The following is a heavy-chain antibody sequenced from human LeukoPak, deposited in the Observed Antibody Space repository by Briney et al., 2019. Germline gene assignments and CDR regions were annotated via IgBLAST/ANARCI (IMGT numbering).Heavy chain of an antibody. J-gene: IGHJ5*02. CDR1: GFTISSYV. V-gene: IGHV3-48*01. Sequence: GGSLRHSCTASGFTISSYVMSGLRQAAGQGPTWLSYISHSGTTMTYAASVKGRFTVSRDNAKNSLYLQMNSLRVEDTAVYYCARDSRLIGDWFDPWGQGTLVTVSS. CDR3: ARDSRLIGDWFDP. D-gene: IGHD2-8*01. CDR2: ISHSGTTM.